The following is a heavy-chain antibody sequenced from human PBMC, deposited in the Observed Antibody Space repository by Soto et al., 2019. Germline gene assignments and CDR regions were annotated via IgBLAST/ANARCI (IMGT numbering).Heavy chain of an antibody. D-gene: IGHD3-10*01. V-gene: IGHV1-46*01. CDR1: GYTFTSYY. Sequence: ASVKVSCKASGYTFTSYYMHWVRQAPGQGLEWMGIINPSGGSTSYAQKFQGRVTMTRDTSTSTVYMELSSLRSEDTAVYYCAREKFSTMVRGGLYYYGIDVWGQGTTVTVSS. J-gene: IGHJ6*02. CDR2: INPSGGST. CDR3: AREKFSTMVRGGLYYYGIDV.